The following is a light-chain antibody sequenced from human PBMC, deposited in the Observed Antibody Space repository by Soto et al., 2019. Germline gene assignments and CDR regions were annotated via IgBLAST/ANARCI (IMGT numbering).Light chain of an antibody. V-gene: IGLV2-8*01. J-gene: IGLJ2*01. Sequence: QSALTQPPSASGSPGQSVTISCTGTSSDVGTYNYVSWYQQHPGKAPKVMIYEVSKRPSGVPDRFSGSKFGNTASLTVSGLQAEDEADYYCSSYAGRDTVIFGGGTKLTVL. CDR3: SSYAGRDTVI. CDR2: EVS. CDR1: SSDVGTYNY.